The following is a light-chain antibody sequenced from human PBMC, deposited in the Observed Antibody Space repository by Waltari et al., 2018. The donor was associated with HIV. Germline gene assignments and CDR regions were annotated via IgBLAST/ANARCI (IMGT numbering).Light chain of an antibody. J-gene: IGLJ1*01. Sequence: SSELTQDPAVSVALGQTVKITCQGDNPRTYYASWYQQKPGQAPVLVSYGKNRRPSEIPDRFSSSASINTAYLIITGVQAEDEAEYYCKTRDRSGNLYVFGTGTTVTVL. V-gene: IGLV3-19*01. CDR3: KTRDRSGNLYV. CDR1: NPRTYY. CDR2: GKN.